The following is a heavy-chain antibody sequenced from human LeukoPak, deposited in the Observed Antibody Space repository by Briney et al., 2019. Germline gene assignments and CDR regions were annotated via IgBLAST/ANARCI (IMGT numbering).Heavy chain of an antibody. D-gene: IGHD1-1*01. CDR1: GGSISSYY. CDR2: IYYSGST. J-gene: IGHJ4*02. CDR3: ARRRYLDY. Sequence: PSETLSHTCTVSGGSISSYYWSWIRQPPGKGLEWIGYIYYSGSTNYNPSLKSRVTISVDTSKNQFSLKLSSVTAADTAVYYCARRRYLDYWGQGTLVTVSS. V-gene: IGHV4-59*08.